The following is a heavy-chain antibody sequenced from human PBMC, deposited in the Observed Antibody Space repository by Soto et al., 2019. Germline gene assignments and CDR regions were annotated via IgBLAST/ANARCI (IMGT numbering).Heavy chain of an antibody. Sequence: GASVKVSCKASGYTFTGYYMHWVRQAPGQGLEWMGWINPNSGGTNYAQKFQGRVTMTRDTSISTAYMELSRLRSDDTAVYYCARAQGLTILGVVRYWGQGTLVTVSS. CDR2: INPNSGGT. CDR3: ARAQGLTILGVVRY. D-gene: IGHD3-3*01. V-gene: IGHV1-2*02. CDR1: GYTFTGYY. J-gene: IGHJ4*02.